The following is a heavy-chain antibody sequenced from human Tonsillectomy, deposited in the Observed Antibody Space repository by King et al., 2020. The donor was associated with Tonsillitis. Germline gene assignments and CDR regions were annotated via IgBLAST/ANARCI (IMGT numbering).Heavy chain of an antibody. CDR2: ITYDGSNK. J-gene: IGHJ4*02. CDR3: ASVRARGDTALANYFDY. CDR1: GFTFSSYD. V-gene: IGHV3-30*04. Sequence: VQLVEAGGGVVQPERSLRLSCAACGFTFSSYDMHGVRQAPGEGLEGVAVITYDGSNKYYTDSVKGRFTISRDNSKNTLYLQRKSLRAEDTAVYYCASVRARGDTALANYFDYWGQGTLVTVSS. D-gene: IGHD5-18*01.